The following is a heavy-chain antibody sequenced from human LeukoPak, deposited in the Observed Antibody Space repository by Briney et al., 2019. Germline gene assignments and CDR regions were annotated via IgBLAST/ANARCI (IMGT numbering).Heavy chain of an antibody. CDR3: ARDKQWDYYFDY. Sequence: PGGSLRLSCAASGFTFSTYAMNWVRQAPGKGLEWVSLISDSGDTTYYADSVKGRFTISRDNSKNTLYLQMNSLRAEDTAVYYCARDKQWDYYFDYWGQGTLVTVSS. V-gene: IGHV3-23*01. CDR1: GFTFSTYA. CDR2: ISDSGDTT. D-gene: IGHD1-26*01. J-gene: IGHJ4*02.